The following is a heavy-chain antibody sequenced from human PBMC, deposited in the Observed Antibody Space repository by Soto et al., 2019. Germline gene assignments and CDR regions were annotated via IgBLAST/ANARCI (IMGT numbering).Heavy chain of an antibody. J-gene: IGHJ6*02. CDR1: GFTFSSYT. D-gene: IGHD2-8*02. Sequence: GGSLRLSCAASGFTFSSYTMNWVRQAPGKGLEWLSYISSSSSTIDYADSVKGRFTISRDNARNSLYLQMNSLRDEDTAVYYCASLLGDYYYAMAVWGQGTKVTVSS. V-gene: IGHV3-48*02. CDR2: ISSSSSTI. CDR3: ASLLGDYYYAMAV.